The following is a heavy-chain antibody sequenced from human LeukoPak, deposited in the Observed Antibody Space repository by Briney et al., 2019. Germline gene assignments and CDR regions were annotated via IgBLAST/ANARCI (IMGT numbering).Heavy chain of an antibody. D-gene: IGHD3-16*01. CDR1: GYSISTGYY. Sequence: SETLSLTCTVSGYSISTGYYWDWIRQPPGKGLEWIGTFYHGGSTYYNPSLKSRVTISVDTSKNQFSLNLTSVTAADTAVYYCGRSAGFVHFDHWGQGTLVTVTS. CDR2: FYHGGST. V-gene: IGHV4-38-2*02. J-gene: IGHJ4*02. CDR3: GRSAGFVHFDH.